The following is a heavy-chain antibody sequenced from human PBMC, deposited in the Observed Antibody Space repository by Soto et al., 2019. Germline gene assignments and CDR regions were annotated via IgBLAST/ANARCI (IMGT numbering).Heavy chain of an antibody. CDR1: GGTLNTYT. D-gene: IGHD1-26*01. Sequence: QVQLVQSGAEVKKPGASVKVSCEASGGTLNTYTINWVRQAPGRGLEWVGQIVPRYDSVNYAENFQHSVTITVDKSTNTAYMELACLRSEDTALYFCASWRSYSGSYCFDYWGQGTLVTVCS. CDR2: IVPRYDSV. CDR3: ASWRSYSGSYCFDY. J-gene: IGHJ4*02. V-gene: IGHV1-69*06.